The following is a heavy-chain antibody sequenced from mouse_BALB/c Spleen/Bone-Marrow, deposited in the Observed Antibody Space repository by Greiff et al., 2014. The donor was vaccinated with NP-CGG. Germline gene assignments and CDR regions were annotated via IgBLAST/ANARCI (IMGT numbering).Heavy chain of an antibody. CDR2: INPSSGYT. Sequence: VHLVESGAELARPGASVKMSCKASGYTFTSYTMHWVKQRPGQGLEWIGYINPSSGYTNYNQKFKDKATLTADKSSSTAYMQLSSLTSEGSAVYYCALANWDIGGPFAYWGQGTLVTVSA. V-gene: IGHV1-4*01. J-gene: IGHJ3*01. D-gene: IGHD4-1*01. CDR3: ALANWDIGGPFAY. CDR1: GYTFTSYT.